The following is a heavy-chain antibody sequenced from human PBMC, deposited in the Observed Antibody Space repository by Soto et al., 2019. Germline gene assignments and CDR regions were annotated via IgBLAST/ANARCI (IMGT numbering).Heavy chain of an antibody. CDR3: ARDDSSGYYYDWFDP. Sequence: GGSLRLSCAASGFTFSSYWMSWVRQAPGKGLEWVANIKQDGSEKYYVDSVKGRFTISRDNAKNSLYLQMNSLRAEDTAVYYCARDDSSGYYYDWFDPWGQGTLVTVSS. V-gene: IGHV3-7*01. CDR2: IKQDGSEK. D-gene: IGHD3-22*01. CDR1: GFTFSSYW. J-gene: IGHJ5*02.